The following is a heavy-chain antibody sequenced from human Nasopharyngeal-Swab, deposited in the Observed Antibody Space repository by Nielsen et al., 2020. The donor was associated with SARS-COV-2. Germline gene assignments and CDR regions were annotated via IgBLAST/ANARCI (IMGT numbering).Heavy chain of an antibody. CDR2: IYYTGST. V-gene: IGHV4-59*01. CDR3: ARDRPNYGMDV. Sequence: SETLSLTCTVSGGSITGYYWSWIRQRPGKGLEWIGNIYYTGSTKYNPPLKSRVTISMDTSKYQFSLKLSSVTAADTAVYYCARDRPNYGMDVWGRGTTVTVS. CDR1: GGSITGYY. J-gene: IGHJ6*02.